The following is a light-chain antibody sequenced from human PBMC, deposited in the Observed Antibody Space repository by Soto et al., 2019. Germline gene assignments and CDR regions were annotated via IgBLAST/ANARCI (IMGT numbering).Light chain of an antibody. CDR1: SSDFGSYNR. J-gene: IGLJ3*02. CDR2: EVS. CDR3: GSYTSSDTLEMV. Sequence: QSALTQPPSVSGSPGQSVTISCTGTSSDFGSYNRVSWYQRPPGTGPKLMIYEVSNRPSGVPDRFSGSKSGNTASLTISGLQAEDEADYYCGSYTSSDTLEMVFGGGTKLTVL. V-gene: IGLV2-18*02.